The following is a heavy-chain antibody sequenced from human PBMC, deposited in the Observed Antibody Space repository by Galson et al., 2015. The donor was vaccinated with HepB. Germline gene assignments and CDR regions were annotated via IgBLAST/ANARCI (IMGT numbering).Heavy chain of an antibody. CDR3: AGTVGTIEFDY. CDR2: INSDGSST. V-gene: IGHV3-74*01. D-gene: IGHD3-3*01. Sequence: SLRLSCAASGFTFSSYWMHWVRQAPGKGLVWVSRINSDGSSTSYADSVKGRFTISRDNAKNTLYLQMNSLRAEDTAVYYCAGTVGTIEFDYWGQGTLVTVSS. CDR1: GFTFSSYW. J-gene: IGHJ4*02.